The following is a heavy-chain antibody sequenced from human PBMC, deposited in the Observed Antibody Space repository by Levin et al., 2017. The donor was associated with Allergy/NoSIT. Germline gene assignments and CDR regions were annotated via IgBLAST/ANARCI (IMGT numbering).Heavy chain of an antibody. V-gene: IGHV3-30-3*01. J-gene: IGHJ3*02. CDR2: ISYDGSNK. D-gene: IGHD3-22*01. CDR3: ARPGTYYYDSSGYYDGFAFDI. Sequence: GGSLRLSCAASGFTFSSYAMHWVRQAPGKGLEWVAVISYDGSNKYYADSVKGRFTISRDNSKNTLYLQMNSLRAEDTAVYYCARPGTYYYDSSGYYDGFAFDIRGQGTMVTVSS. CDR1: GFTFSSYA.